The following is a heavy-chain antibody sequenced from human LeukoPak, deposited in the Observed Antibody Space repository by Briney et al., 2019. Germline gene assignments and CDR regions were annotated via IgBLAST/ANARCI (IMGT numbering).Heavy chain of an antibody. D-gene: IGHD3-3*01. CDR3: ATHNSPSPAGSTQYDFWSGYYYYYYMDV. CDR1: RFTVSSNY. V-gene: IGHV3-53*01. Sequence: GWSLTLSRPASRFTVSSNYMSGVRQAPGKGLAWVAVIYSGGSTYYADSVKGRITISRDNSKNTLYRQMNSLRAEDTAVYYCATHNSPSPAGSTQYDFWSGYYYYYYMDVWGKGTTVTVSS. J-gene: IGHJ6*03. CDR2: IYSGGST.